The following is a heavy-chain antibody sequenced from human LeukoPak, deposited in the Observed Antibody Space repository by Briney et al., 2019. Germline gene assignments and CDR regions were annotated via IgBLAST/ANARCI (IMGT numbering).Heavy chain of an antibody. CDR2: INHSGST. CDR3: ARDLRYQPSNYYYHYMDV. V-gene: IGHV4-34*01. D-gene: IGHD2-2*01. CDR1: GGSFSGYY. Sequence: SETLSLTCAVYGGSFSGYYWSWIRQPPGKGLEWVGEINHSGSTNYNPSLKSRVTISVDTSKNQFSLKLSSVTAADTAVYYCARDLRYQPSNYYYHYMDVWGKGTTVTVSS. J-gene: IGHJ6*03.